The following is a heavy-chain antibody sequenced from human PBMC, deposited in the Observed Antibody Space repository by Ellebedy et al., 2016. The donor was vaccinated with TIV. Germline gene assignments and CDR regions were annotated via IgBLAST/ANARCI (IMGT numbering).Heavy chain of an antibody. J-gene: IGHJ5*02. CDR2: IIPILGIA. CDR1: GGTFSSYA. D-gene: IGHD1-1*01. Sequence: AASVKVSCKASGGTFSSYAISWVRQAPGQGLGWMGRIIPILGIANYAQKFQGRVTITADKSTSTAYMELSSLRSEDTAVYYCARGTSTTGTTVTFLFDPWGQGTLVTVSS. CDR3: ARGTSTTGTTVTFLFDP. V-gene: IGHV1-69*04.